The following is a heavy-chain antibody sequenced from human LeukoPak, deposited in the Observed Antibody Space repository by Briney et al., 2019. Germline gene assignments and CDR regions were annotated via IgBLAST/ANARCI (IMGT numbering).Heavy chain of an antibody. CDR2: INHSGST. Sequence: SETLSLTCAVYGGSFSGYYWSWIRQPPGKGLEWIGEINHSGSTNYNPSLKSRVTISVDTSKNQFSLKLSSVTAADTAVYYCARTTNGYSYGSFFDYWGQGTPGHRLL. J-gene: IGHJ4*02. CDR3: ARTTNGYSYGSFFDY. D-gene: IGHD5-18*01. V-gene: IGHV4-34*01. CDR1: GGSFSGYY.